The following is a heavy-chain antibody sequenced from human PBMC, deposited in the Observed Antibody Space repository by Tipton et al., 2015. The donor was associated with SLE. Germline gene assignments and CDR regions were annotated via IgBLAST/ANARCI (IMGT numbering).Heavy chain of an antibody. CDR2: ISGYNGNT. D-gene: IGHD3-16*01. Sequence: QLVQSGPEVKKPGASVKVPCKASGYTFTSYCITWVRQAPGQGLEWMGWISGYNGNTNYAQKLQGRVTMTTDTSTSTAYMELRSLRSDDTAVYYCARLGDWDFYYYMDVWGKGTTVTVSS. CDR1: GYTFTSYC. V-gene: IGHV1-18*01. CDR3: ARLGDWDFYYYMDV. J-gene: IGHJ6*03.